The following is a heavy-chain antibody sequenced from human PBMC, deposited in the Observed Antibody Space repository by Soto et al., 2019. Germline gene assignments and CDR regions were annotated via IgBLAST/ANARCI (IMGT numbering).Heavy chain of an antibody. J-gene: IGHJ4*02. Sequence: SETLSLTCTVSGGSISSSSYYWGWIRQPPGKGLEWIGSIFYSGSTYYNPSLKGPVTISVDTAKNQFSLKLSSVTAADTAVYYCARQGYDFWRDNKSFDYWGQGTLVTVSS. CDR1: GGSISSSSYY. D-gene: IGHD3-3*01. V-gene: IGHV4-39*01. CDR3: ARQGYDFWRDNKSFDY. CDR2: IFYSGST.